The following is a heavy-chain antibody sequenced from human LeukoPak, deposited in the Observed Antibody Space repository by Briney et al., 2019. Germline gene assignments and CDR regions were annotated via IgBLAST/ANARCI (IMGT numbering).Heavy chain of an antibody. CDR3: ASSTWFGTRIVFDY. CDR1: GYSISSGYY. V-gene: IGHV4-38-2*01. D-gene: IGHD3-10*01. CDR2: IYHSGST. Sequence: SETLSLTCAVSGYSISSGYYWGWIRQPPGKGLEWIGSIYHSGSTYYKPSLKSRITISVDTSKNHFSPKLSSVTAADTAVYYCASSTWFGTRIVFDYWGQGTLVTVSS. J-gene: IGHJ4*02.